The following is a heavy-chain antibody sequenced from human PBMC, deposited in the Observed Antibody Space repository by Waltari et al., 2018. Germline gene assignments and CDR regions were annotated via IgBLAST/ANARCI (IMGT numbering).Heavy chain of an antibody. CDR1: GFTFSSYW. J-gene: IGHJ4*02. CDR3: ARGGIVGATKPYYFDY. Sequence: EVQLVESGGGLVQPGGSLRLSCAASGFTFSSYWMSWVRQAPGKGLEWVANIKQDGSEKYYVDSVKGRFTISRDNAKNSLYLQMNSLRAEDTAVYYCARGGIVGATKPYYFDYWGQGTLVTGSS. D-gene: IGHD1-26*01. V-gene: IGHV3-7*01. CDR2: IKQDGSEK.